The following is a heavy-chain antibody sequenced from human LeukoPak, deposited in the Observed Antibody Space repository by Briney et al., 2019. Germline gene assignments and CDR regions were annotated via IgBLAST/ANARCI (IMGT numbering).Heavy chain of an antibody. Sequence: SETLSLTCAVYGGSFSGYYWSWIRQPPGKGLEWIGYIYYSGSTNYNPSLKSRVTISVDTSKNQFSLKLSSVTAADTAVYYCARQIPIDGMGLWGQGTTVTVSS. V-gene: IGHV4-59*01. D-gene: IGHD1-26*01. CDR2: IYYSGST. CDR3: ARQIPIDGMGL. J-gene: IGHJ6*02. CDR1: GGSFSGYY.